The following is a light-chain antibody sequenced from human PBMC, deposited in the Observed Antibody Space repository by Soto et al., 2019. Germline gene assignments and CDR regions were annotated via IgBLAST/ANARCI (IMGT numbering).Light chain of an antibody. CDR2: EGS. V-gene: IGLV2-14*02. Sequence: QSALTQPASVSGSPGQSITISCTGTSSDVGSYDLLSWYQQHPGKAPKLILYEGSKRPSGVSNRFSGSKSGNAASLTISGLQAEDEADYYCSSYTSSTTLVFGTATKLTVL. CDR1: SSDVGSYDL. CDR3: SSYTSSTTLV. J-gene: IGLJ1*01.